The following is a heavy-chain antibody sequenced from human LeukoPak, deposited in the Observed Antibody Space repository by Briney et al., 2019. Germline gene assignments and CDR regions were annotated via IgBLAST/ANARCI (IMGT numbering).Heavy chain of an antibody. CDR2: ISSSSSYI. J-gene: IGHJ4*02. D-gene: IGHD3-9*01. Sequence: GGSLRPSCAASGFTFSSYSMNWVRQAPGKGLEWVSSISSSSSYIYYADSVKGRFTISRDNAKNSLYLQMNSLRAEDTAVYYCARDGVLRYFDSPPFWGQGTLVTVSS. CDR3: ARDGVLRYFDSPPF. V-gene: IGHV3-21*01. CDR1: GFTFSSYS.